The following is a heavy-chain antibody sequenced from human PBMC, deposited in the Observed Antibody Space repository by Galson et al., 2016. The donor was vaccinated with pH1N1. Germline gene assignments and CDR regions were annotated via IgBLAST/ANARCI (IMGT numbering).Heavy chain of an antibody. CDR2: ISHSGST. Sequence: LSLTCAVYGGSFSDSYWTWIRLSPGKGLEWIGEISHSGSTNYNPSLKSRVTISVDTSKNQFSLKLSSVTAADTAVYYCARVSTMMVLVVGYYYCYYMDVWGKGTTVTVS. CDR3: ARVSTMMVLVVGYYYCYYMDV. CDR1: GGSFSDSY. D-gene: IGHD3-22*01. V-gene: IGHV4-34*01. J-gene: IGHJ6*03.